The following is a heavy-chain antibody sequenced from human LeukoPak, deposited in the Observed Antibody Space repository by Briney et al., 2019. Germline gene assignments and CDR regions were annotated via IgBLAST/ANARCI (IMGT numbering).Heavy chain of an antibody. J-gene: IGHJ4*02. D-gene: IGHD3-10*01. CDR2: IYYSGSA. CDR3: ARSYGSGNYFDY. Sequence: SETLSLTCTVSGTPISNNYWSWIRQPPGKGLEWIGYIYYSGSANYNPSLKSRVTISVDTSKNQFSLKLSSVTAADTAVYYCARSYGSGNYFDYWGQGTLVTVSS. V-gene: IGHV4-59*01. CDR1: GTPISNNY.